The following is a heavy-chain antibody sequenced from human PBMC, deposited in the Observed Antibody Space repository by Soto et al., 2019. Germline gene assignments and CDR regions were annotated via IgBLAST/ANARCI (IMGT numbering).Heavy chain of an antibody. CDR3: ARWPQPRYTADPYAVDV. D-gene: IGHD3-16*02. V-gene: IGHV1-69*11. CDR2: IVPSLDTT. J-gene: IGHJ6*02. Sequence: QVHLVQSGTEVKKPGSSVKVSCKASGGTFSSSGFSWVRQAHGQGLEWMGMIVPSLDTTNYAQKFQARVTITAAEVTSTAYMELRSLRSEDTAVYYCARWPQPRYTADPYAVDVWGQGTRVIVSS. CDR1: GGTFSSSG.